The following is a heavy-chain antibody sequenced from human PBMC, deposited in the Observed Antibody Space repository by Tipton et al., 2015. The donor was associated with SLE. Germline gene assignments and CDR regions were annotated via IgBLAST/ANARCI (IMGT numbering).Heavy chain of an antibody. Sequence: TLSLTCTVSGGSISSGSYYWSWIRQPAGKGLEWIGRIYTSGSTNYNSSLKSRVTISVDTSKNQFSLKLSSVTAADTAVYYCARGTHSSGYPHAFDIWGQGTMVTVSS. CDR2: IYTSGST. V-gene: IGHV4-61*02. J-gene: IGHJ3*02. D-gene: IGHD3-22*01. CDR1: GGSISSGSYY. CDR3: ARGTHSSGYPHAFDI.